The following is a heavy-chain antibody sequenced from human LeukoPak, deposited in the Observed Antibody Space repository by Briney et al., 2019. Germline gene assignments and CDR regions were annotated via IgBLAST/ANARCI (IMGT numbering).Heavy chain of an antibody. CDR3: SKGGHFDY. D-gene: IGHD2-15*01. J-gene: IGHJ4*02. V-gene: IGHV3-49*04. CDR1: GFPFGDYT. Sequence: PGGSLRLSCTASGFPFGDYTMSWGRQAPGKGLEWVGFIRSKVSGGTTEYAASVKGRFTISRDDSKNIAYLQMNSLETDDTALYYCSKGGHFDYWGQGTLVTVSS. CDR2: IRSKVSGGTT.